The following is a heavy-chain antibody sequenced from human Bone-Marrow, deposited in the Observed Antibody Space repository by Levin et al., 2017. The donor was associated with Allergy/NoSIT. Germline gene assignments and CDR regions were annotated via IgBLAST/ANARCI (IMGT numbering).Heavy chain of an antibody. V-gene: IGHV3-9*01. D-gene: IGHD6-19*01. CDR1: GFTFDDYA. CDR3: AKDWGGRGWYDY. J-gene: IGHJ4*02. Sequence: SLKISCAASGFTFDDYAMHWVRQAPGKGLEWVSGISWNSGSIGYADSVKGRFTISRDNAKNSLYLQMNSLRAEDTALYYCAKDWGGRGWYDYWGQGTLVTVAS. CDR2: ISWNSGSI.